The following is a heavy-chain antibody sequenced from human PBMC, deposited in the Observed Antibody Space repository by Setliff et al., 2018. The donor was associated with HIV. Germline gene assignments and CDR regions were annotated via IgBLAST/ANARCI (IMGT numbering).Heavy chain of an antibody. J-gene: IGHJ4*02. D-gene: IGHD4-17*01. CDR2: IYGGGDT. CDR3: ARLSSYGDYLYFDY. V-gene: IGHV4-4*07. CDR1: GGSISRYY. Sequence: SETLSLTCTVSGGSISRYYWNWIRQPAGKGLEWIGRIYGGGDTNYNPSLKSRVTISVDTSKNQFSLKLSSVTAADTAVYYCARLSSYGDYLYFDYWGQGTLVTVSS.